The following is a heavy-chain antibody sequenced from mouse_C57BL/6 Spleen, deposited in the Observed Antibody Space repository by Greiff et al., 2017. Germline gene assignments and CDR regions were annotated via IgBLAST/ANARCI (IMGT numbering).Heavy chain of an antibody. V-gene: IGHV1-26*01. Sequence: EVQLQQSGPELVKPGASVKISCKASGYTFTDYYMNWVKQSHGKSLEWIGDINPNNGGTSYNQKFKGKATLTVDKSSSTAYMELRSLTSEDSAVYYCAVGGLPYYFDYWGQGTTLTVSS. D-gene: IGHD2-2*01. CDR3: AVGGLPYYFDY. J-gene: IGHJ2*01. CDR2: INPNNGGT. CDR1: GYTFTDYY.